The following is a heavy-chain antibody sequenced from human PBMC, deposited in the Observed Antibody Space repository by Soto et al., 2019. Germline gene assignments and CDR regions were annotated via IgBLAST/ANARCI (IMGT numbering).Heavy chain of an antibody. V-gene: IGHV3-21*01. CDR2: ISSSASHI. J-gene: IGHJ5*02. CDR3: ARGYTGYCSGGTCYWFDP. Sequence: GGSLRLSCAASGFSCSSYSMNWVRQAPGKGLEWVSSISSSASHINYADSVKGRFTISRDNAKKSLYLQMNSLRAEDTAVYYCARGYTGYCSGGTCYWFDPWGQGTLVTVSS. CDR1: GFSCSSYS. D-gene: IGHD2-15*01.